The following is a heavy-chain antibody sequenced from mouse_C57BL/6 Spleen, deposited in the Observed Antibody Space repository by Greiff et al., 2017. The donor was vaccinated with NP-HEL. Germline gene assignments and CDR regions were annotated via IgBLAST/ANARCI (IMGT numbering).Heavy chain of an antibody. J-gene: IGHJ1*03. V-gene: IGHV1-15*01. D-gene: IGHD1-1*01. Sequence: QVQLKQSGAELVRPGASVTLSCKASGYTFTDYEMHWVKQTPVHGLEWIGAIDPETGGTAYNQKFKGKAILTADKSSSTAYIELRSLTSEDSAVYYCTRSRITTVVATPFDVWGTGTTVTVSS. CDR1: GYTFTDYE. CDR2: IDPETGGT. CDR3: TRSRITTVVATPFDV.